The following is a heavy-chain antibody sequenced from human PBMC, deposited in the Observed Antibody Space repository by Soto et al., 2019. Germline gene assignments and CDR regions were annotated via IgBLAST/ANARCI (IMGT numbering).Heavy chain of an antibody. CDR2: ISYDGSNK. CDR1: GFTFSSYA. CDR3: ARASMVRGFDAFDI. D-gene: IGHD3-10*01. Sequence: SLRLSCAASGFTFSSYAMHWVRQAPGKGLEWVAVISYDGSNKYYADSVKGRFTISRDNSKNTLYLQMNSLRAEDTAVYYCARASMVRGFDAFDIWGQGTMVTVSS. J-gene: IGHJ3*02. V-gene: IGHV3-30-3*01.